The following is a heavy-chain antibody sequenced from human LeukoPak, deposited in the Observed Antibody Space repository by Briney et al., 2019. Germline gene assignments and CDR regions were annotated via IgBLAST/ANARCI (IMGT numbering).Heavy chain of an antibody. V-gene: IGHV1-18*04. D-gene: IGHD2-15*01. CDR2: ISAYNGNT. CDR3: AIGGLHYGMFVP. CDR1: GCTFTSYG. Sequence: GSEVQVSRQASGCTFTSYGISGVRQAPGQGLEWMGWISAYNGNTNYPQKLQGRVTMTTDTSTSTAYRELRGLRSADTAVYYCAIGGLHYGMFVPWGQGTLVTVSS. J-gene: IGHJ5*02.